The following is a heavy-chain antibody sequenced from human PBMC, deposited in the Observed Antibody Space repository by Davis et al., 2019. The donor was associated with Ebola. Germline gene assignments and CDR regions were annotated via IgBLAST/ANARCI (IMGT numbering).Heavy chain of an antibody. CDR3: ARVYQIGYYDSSGFSPHFDY. Sequence: GGSLRLSCAASGFTFSNAWMNWVRQAPGKGLEWVSYISGSSSTIYYADSVKGRFTISRDNAKNSLYLQMNSLRDEDTAVYYCARVYQIGYYDSSGFSPHFDYWGQGTLVTVSS. D-gene: IGHD3-22*01. CDR2: ISGSSSTI. CDR1: GFTFSNAW. V-gene: IGHV3-48*02. J-gene: IGHJ4*02.